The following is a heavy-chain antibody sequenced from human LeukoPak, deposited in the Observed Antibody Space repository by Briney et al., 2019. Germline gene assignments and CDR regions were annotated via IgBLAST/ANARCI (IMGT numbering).Heavy chain of an antibody. D-gene: IGHD6-19*01. V-gene: IGHV1-18*01. CDR1: GYTFTSYS. J-gene: IGHJ4*02. CDR2: ISTYNGNT. Sequence: ASVKVSCKASGYTFTSYSVTWVRQAPDQRLEWVGWISTYNGNTNYVQNLQGRVTMITDAFTNTAYMELRDLRSDDTAVYYCARSSGIMGPTTPDYRGQGTLVAVSS. CDR3: ARSSGIMGPTTPDY.